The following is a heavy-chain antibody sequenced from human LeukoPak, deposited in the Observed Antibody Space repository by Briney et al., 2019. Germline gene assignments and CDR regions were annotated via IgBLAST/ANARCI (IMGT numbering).Heavy chain of an antibody. CDR3: ARTDYYYGMDV. CDR2: ISTSGGSA. J-gene: IGHJ6*02. V-gene: IGHV3-23*01. Sequence: GGSLRLSCAASGFTFSSYAMSWVRRAPGKGLEWVSGISTSGGSASYADSVKGRFTISRDNPRNTLFMEMNSLRAEDTAVYYCARTDYYYGMDVWGQGTTVTVSS. CDR1: GFTFSSYA.